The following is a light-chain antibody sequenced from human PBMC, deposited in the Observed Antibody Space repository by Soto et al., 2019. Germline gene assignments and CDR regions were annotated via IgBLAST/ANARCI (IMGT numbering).Light chain of an antibody. CDR3: QQYNQWPGT. CDR2: GAS. V-gene: IGKV3-15*01. J-gene: IGKJ1*01. CDR1: QSIGSN. Sequence: EIVLTQSPDTLSVSPGXSATLSCRASQSIGSNLAWYQQKPGQSPRLLIYGASSRATGVPVRFSGSGSGVGFTLTLGGLQSEDFAVYHCQQYNQWPGTFGQGTKVDIK.